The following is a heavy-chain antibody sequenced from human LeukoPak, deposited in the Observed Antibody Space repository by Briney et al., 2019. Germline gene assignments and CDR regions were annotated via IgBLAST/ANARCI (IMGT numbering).Heavy chain of an antibody. V-gene: IGHV4-39*07. CDR3: ARGSSSTSLFDI. CDR2: IHYSGST. CDR1: GGSISSSSYY. Sequence: SETLSLTCTVSGGSISSSSYYWGWIRQPPGKGLEWIGSIHYSGSTHYNPSVKSRVTISVDTSKNQFSLKLSSVTAADTAVYYCARGSSSTSLFDIWGQGTMVTVSS. J-gene: IGHJ3*02. D-gene: IGHD2-2*01.